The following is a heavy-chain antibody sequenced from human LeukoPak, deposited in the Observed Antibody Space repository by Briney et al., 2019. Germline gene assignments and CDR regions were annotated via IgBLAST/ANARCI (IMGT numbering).Heavy chain of an antibody. D-gene: IGHD3-16*01. CDR3: ANRYWGMDV. Sequence: ASVKVSCKASGYTFTSYGISWVRQPPAQGVEWMGWISAYNGNTNYAQELQDRVTMTTDTSTSTAYMELRSLRSDDTSVYYCANRYWGMDVWGQGTTVTVSS. J-gene: IGHJ6*02. V-gene: IGHV1-18*01. CDR2: ISAYNGNT. CDR1: GYTFTSYG.